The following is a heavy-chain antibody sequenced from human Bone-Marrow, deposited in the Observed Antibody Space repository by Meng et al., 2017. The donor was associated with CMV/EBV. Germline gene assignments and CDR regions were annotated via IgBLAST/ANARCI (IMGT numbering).Heavy chain of an antibody. CDR3: ARERGSSSSLGYHAGGMDV. J-gene: IGHJ6*01. Sequence: SETLSLTCTVSGGSISRYYWSWIRQPPGKGLEWIGYIYYSGSTYYNPSLKSRVTISVDTSKNQFSLKLSSVTAADTAVYYCARERGSSSSLGYHAGGMDVWGQGTTVTVSS. V-gene: IGHV4-30-4*08. D-gene: IGHD6-6*01. CDR1: GGSISRYY. CDR2: IYYSGST.